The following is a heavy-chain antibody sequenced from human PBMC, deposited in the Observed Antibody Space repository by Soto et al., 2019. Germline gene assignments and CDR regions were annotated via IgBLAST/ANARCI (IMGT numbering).Heavy chain of an antibody. V-gene: IGHV1-46*01. Sequence: VNVSCKXSGYTFTSYYMHWVRQAPGQGLEWMGIINPSGGSTSYAQKFQGRVTMTRDTSTSTVYMELSSLRSEDTAVYYCARDRVAATQLPYYYYGMDVWGQGTTVTVSS. D-gene: IGHD2-15*01. CDR1: GYTFTSYY. CDR3: ARDRVAATQLPYYYYGMDV. CDR2: INPSGGST. J-gene: IGHJ6*02.